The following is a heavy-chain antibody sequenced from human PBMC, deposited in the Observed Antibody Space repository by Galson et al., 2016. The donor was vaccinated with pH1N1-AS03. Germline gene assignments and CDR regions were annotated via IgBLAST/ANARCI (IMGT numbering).Heavy chain of an antibody. D-gene: IGHD1-26*01. Sequence: CAISGDSVSSNTAAWNWIRQSPSRGPEWLGRTYYRSKWYKWYNDYAVSVDSRITINPDTSKNQFSLQLNSVTPEDTAAYYCARDHLGAGPAFDYWGQGTLVTVSS. CDR3: ARDHLGAGPAFDY. CDR2: TYYRSKWYKWYN. CDR1: GDSVSSNTAA. J-gene: IGHJ4*02. V-gene: IGHV6-1*01.